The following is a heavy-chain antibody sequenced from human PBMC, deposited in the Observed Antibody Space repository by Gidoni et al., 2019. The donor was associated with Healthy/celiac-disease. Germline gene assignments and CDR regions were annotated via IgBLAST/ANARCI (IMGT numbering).Heavy chain of an antibody. D-gene: IGHD6-13*01. CDR3: ARGPSWSGVKAAAGTPWWFDP. Sequence: QVQLQQWGAGLLKPSETLSLTCAVYGGSFSGYYWSWIRQPPGKGLEWIGEINHSGSTNYNPSLKSRVTISVDTSKNQFSLKLSSVTAADTAVYYCARGPSWSGVKAAAGTPWWFDPWGQGTLVTVSS. CDR1: GGSFSGYY. V-gene: IGHV4-34*01. J-gene: IGHJ5*02. CDR2: INHSGST.